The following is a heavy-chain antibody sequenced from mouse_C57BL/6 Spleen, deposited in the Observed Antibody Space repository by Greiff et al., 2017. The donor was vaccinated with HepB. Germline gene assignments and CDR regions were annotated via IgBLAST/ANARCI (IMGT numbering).Heavy chain of an antibody. CDR2: IDPSDSYT. CDR1: GYTFTSYW. Sequence: VQLQQSGAELVKPGASVKLSCKASGYTFTSYWMQWVKQRPGQGLEWIGEIDPSDSYTNYNQKFKGKATLTVDTSSSTAYMQLSSLTSEDSAVYDCATNYGSSYWYLDVWGTGTTVTVSS. V-gene: IGHV1-50*01. D-gene: IGHD1-1*01. J-gene: IGHJ1*03. CDR3: ATNYGSSYWYLDV.